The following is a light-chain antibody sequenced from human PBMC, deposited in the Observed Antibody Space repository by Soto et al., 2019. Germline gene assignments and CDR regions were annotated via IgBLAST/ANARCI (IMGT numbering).Light chain of an antibody. J-gene: IGLJ2*01. CDR1: SSDVGSYNL. CDR2: EVS. Sequence: QSALTQPSAVSGSPGQSITISCTETSSDVGSYNLVAWYQQHPGKAPKHMIYEVSKRPSEVSNCFSDSKSGNTASLRVSGHQAEDEAAYYCCSCAGSSTLVFGGRARLSV. CDR3: CSCAGSSTLV. V-gene: IGLV2-23*02.